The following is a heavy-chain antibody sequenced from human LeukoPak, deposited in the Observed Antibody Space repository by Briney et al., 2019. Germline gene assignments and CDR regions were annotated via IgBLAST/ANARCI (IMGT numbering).Heavy chain of an antibody. CDR3: ARDGLTGGAFDI. CDR2: IYYSGST. J-gene: IGHJ3*02. CDR1: GGSISSYY. Sequence: TSETLSLTCTVSGGSISSYYWSWIRQPPGKGLEWIGYIYYSGSTNYNPSLKSRVTISVDTSKNQFSLKLSPVTAADTAVYYCARDGLTGGAFDIWGQGTMVTVSS. V-gene: IGHV4-59*01. D-gene: IGHD1-1*01.